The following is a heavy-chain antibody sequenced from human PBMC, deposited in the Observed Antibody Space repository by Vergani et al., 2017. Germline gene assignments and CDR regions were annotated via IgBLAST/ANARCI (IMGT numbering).Heavy chain of an antibody. CDR1: GFTFNSYV. V-gene: IGHV3-23*04. D-gene: IGHD1-20*01. J-gene: IGHJ4*01. Sequence: VQLVESGGGVVQPGGSLRLSCAASGFTFNSYVMHWVRQAPGKGMEWVSGISASGAPTYYAYSVKGRVTISRDNSKNTLYLQMKSLRVEDTAVYYCARAYGRYDWFDYWGQRTLVTVSS. CDR3: ARAYGRYDWFDY. CDR2: ISASGAPT.